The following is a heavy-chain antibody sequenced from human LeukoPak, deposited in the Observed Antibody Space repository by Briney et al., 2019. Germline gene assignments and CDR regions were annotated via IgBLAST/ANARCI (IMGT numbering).Heavy chain of an antibody. CDR1: GFTFDDYA. J-gene: IGHJ4*02. Sequence: PGRSLRLSCAASGFTFDDYAMHWVRQAPGKGLEWVSGISWNSGSIGYADSVKGRFTISRDNAKNSLYLQMNSLRAEDTAVYYCAKGEYYYDSSGYPPGRLYYFDYWGQGTLVTVSS. CDR3: AKGEYYYDSSGYPPGRLYYFDY. V-gene: IGHV3-9*01. D-gene: IGHD3-22*01. CDR2: ISWNSGSI.